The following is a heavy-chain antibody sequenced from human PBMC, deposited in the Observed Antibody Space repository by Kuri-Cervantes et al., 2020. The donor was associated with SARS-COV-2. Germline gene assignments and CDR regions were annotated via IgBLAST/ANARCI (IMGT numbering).Heavy chain of an antibody. CDR3: ARDLTPAAFDI. CDR2: ISGSGGST. Sequence: GESLKISCAASGFTFSSYAMSWVRQAPGKGLEWVSAISGSGGSTYYADSVKGRFTISRDNSKNTLYLQMNRLRAEDTAVYYGARDLTPAAFDIWGQGTMVTVSS. V-gene: IGHV3-23*01. CDR1: GFTFSSYA. J-gene: IGHJ3*02. D-gene: IGHD3-9*01.